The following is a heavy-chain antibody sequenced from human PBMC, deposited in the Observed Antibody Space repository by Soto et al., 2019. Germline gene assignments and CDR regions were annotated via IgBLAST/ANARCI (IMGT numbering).Heavy chain of an antibody. J-gene: IGHJ4*02. CDR2: VYYNGNT. V-gene: IGHV4-61*01. CDR3: ARDTLTSIALLGYLDY. Sequence: PSETLSLTCTISGGSVNTPNYYWSWIRQPPGKGLEWIGYVYYNGNTNYNPSLKSRVTISLDTSKNQFSLKLASVAAADTAVYYCARDTLTSIALLGYLDYWGQGTLVTVSS. CDR1: GGSVNTPNYY. D-gene: IGHD4-4*01.